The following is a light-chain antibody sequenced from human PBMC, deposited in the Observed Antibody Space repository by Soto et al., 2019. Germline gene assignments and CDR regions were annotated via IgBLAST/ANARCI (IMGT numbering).Light chain of an antibody. V-gene: IGLV2-23*02. CDR1: SSDVGNYKF. CDR2: EVS. CDR3: CSYAGSYSSYF. J-gene: IGLJ1*01. Sequence: QSVLTQPASVSGSPGQSITISCTGSSSDVGNYKFVSWYQQYPGKAPKVMLYEVSKRPSGVSYRFSGSQSGNTASLTISGLQAEVEADYYCCSYAGSYSSYFFGTGTRSPS.